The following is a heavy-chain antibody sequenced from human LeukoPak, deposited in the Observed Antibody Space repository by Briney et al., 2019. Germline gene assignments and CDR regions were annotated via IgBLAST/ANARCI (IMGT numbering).Heavy chain of an antibody. D-gene: IGHD3-16*01. CDR1: GFTFSSYA. Sequence: PGGSLRLSCAASGFTFSSYAMHWVRQAPGKGLEWVAIISYDGSNKDYADSVRGRFTISRDNSKNTVSLQMESLRAEDTALYYCAKDYAVGSIDYWGQGTLVTVSS. V-gene: IGHV3-30*04. CDR2: ISYDGSNK. J-gene: IGHJ4*02. CDR3: AKDYAVGSIDY.